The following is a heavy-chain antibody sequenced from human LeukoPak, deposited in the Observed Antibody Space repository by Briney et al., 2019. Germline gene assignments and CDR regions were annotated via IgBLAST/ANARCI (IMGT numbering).Heavy chain of an antibody. D-gene: IGHD3-10*02. CDR1: GFTFSSYE. Sequence: GGSLRLSCAASGFTFSSYEMNWVRQAPGKGLEWVSYISSSGSTIYYADSVKGRFTISRDNAKTSLYLQMNSLRAEDTAVYYCAELGITMIGGVWGKGTTVTVSS. V-gene: IGHV3-48*03. J-gene: IGHJ6*04. CDR3: AELGITMIGGV. CDR2: ISSSGSTI.